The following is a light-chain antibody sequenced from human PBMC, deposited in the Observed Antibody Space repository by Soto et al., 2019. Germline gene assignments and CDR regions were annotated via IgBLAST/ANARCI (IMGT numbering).Light chain of an antibody. CDR2: GVS. Sequence: EIILTQSPGTLSLSPGERATLSCRASQSISGDSLAWYLQRPGQPPRLLIYGVSTSATGTPYRFSGSWSGTDFTLSASRLEPGDYAVYGCQHYYTLLTFGQGTKVEI. J-gene: IGKJ1*01. V-gene: IGKV3-20*01. CDR3: QHYYTLLT. CDR1: QSISGDS.